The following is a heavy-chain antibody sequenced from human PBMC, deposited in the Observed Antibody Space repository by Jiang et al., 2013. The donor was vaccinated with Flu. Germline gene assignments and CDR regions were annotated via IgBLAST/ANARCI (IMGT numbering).Heavy chain of an antibody. D-gene: IGHD2-2*01. V-gene: IGHV3-15*07. CDR1: GFTFSNVW. J-gene: IGHJ4*02. CDR3: MRIPAAGGSAVVVAFRNDY. Sequence: VQLVESGGGLVKPGGSLRLSCATSGFTFSNVWMNWVRQAPGKGLEWVGRIKSKTDDETIDYAAPVKGRFTISRDDSKSTVYLQMNSLKSEDTALYYCMRIPAAGGSAVVVAFRNDYWGQGTLVTVSS. CDR2: IKSKTDDETI.